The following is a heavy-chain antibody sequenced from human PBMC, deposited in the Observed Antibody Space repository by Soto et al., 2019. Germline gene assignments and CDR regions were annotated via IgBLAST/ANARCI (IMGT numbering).Heavy chain of an antibody. V-gene: IGHV1-18*01. CDR1: GYTFTSYG. CDR2: ISAYNGNT. D-gene: IGHD5-18*01. CDR3: ARDRGYSYGLVGMDV. Sequence: ASVKVSCKASGYTFTSYGISWVRQAPGQGLEWMGWISAYNGNTNYAQKLQGRVTMTTDTSTSIAYMELKSLRSDDTAVYYCARDRGYSYGLVGMDVWGQGTTVTVSS. J-gene: IGHJ6*02.